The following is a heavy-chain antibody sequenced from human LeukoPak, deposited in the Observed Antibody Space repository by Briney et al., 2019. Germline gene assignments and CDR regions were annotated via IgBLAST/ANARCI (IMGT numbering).Heavy chain of an antibody. D-gene: IGHD3-10*01. J-gene: IGHJ4*02. CDR3: ARDFSESYYIDY. CDR1: GFTFSSYG. CDR2: ISYDGSNK. Sequence: SGGSLRLSCAASGFTFSSYGMHWVRQAPGKGLEWVAVISYDGSNKYYADSVKGRFTISRDNSKKTLYLQMNSLRAEDTAVYYCARDFSESYYIDYWGQGTLVTVSS. V-gene: IGHV3-30*03.